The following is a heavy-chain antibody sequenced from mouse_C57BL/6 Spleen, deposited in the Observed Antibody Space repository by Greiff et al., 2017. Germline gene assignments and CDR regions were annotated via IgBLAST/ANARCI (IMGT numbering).Heavy chain of an antibody. CDR2: IYPGSGST. Sequence: QVHVKQSGAELVKPGASVKMSCKASGYTFTSYWITWVKQRPGQGLEWIGDIYPGSGSTNYNEKFKSKATLTVDTSSSTAYMQLSSLTSEDSAVYYCASYYYGSSYGFDYWGQGTTLTVSS. V-gene: IGHV1-55*01. J-gene: IGHJ2*01. CDR1: GYTFTSYW. D-gene: IGHD1-1*01. CDR3: ASYYYGSSYGFDY.